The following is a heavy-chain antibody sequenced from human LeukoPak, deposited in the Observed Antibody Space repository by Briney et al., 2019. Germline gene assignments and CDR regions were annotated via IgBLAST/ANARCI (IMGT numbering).Heavy chain of an antibody. J-gene: IGHJ4*02. D-gene: IGHD1-14*01. CDR1: GFTFSSYA. CDR2: VSPDGGTT. Sequence: PGGSLRLSCAASGFTFSSYAMSWVRQAPGKGLEWVSAVSPDGGTTYYADSVKGRFTISRDNSKNTLYRQMNSLRAEDTAVYYCAKRSPSGIVFFDYWGQGTLVTVSS. CDR3: AKRSPSGIVFFDY. V-gene: IGHV3-23*01.